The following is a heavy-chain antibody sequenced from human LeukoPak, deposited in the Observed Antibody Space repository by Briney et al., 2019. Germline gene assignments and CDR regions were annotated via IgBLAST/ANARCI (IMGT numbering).Heavy chain of an antibody. Sequence: ASVKVSCKASGATFSSYAISWVRQAPGQGLEWMGGIITIFGTANYAQKFHGRVTITTDESTSTAYMELSSLRSEDTDVYYCARGRGAKGHYYYYMDVWGKGTTVTVSS. V-gene: IGHV1-69*05. CDR1: GATFSSYA. D-gene: IGHD4/OR15-4a*01. J-gene: IGHJ6*03. CDR2: IITIFGTA. CDR3: ARGRGAKGHYYYYMDV.